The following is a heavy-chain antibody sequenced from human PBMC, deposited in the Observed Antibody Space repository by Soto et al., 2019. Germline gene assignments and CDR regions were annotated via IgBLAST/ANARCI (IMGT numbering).Heavy chain of an antibody. CDR2: IKNKAAGGTA. V-gene: IGHV3-15*07. CDR1: GFIFSNAW. CDR3: TTGFLEWSGGRKNNWFDP. D-gene: IGHD3-3*01. Sequence: PGGSLRLSCAGSGFIFSNAWMNWVRQAPEKGLEWIGLIKNKAAGGTALYATSMKGRFTISRDDSKNTLYLQINNLKTEDIGVYYCTTGFLEWSGGRKNNWFDPWGQGTLVTVS. J-gene: IGHJ5*02.